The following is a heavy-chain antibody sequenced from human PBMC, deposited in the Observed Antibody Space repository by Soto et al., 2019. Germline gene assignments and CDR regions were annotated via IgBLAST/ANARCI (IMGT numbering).Heavy chain of an antibody. CDR1: GYTFTGYC. D-gene: IGHD3-22*01. V-gene: IGHV1-2*02. J-gene: IGHJ4*02. CDR2: INPNSGGT. CDR3: AREVVVITPYYCDY. Sequence: ASVKVSCKASGYTFTGYCMHWVRQAPGQGLEWMGWINPNSGGTNYAQKFQGRVTMTRDTSISTAYMELSRLRSDDTAVYYCAREVVVITPYYCDYCGQGNLGTVSA.